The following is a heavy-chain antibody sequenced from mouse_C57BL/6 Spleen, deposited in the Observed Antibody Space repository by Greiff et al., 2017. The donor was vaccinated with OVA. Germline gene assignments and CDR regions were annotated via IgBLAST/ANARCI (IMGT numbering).Heavy chain of an antibody. J-gene: IGHJ4*01. Sequence: DVKLQESGGGLVQPKGSLKLSCAASGFSFNTYAMNWVRQAPGKGLEWVARIRSKSNNYATYYADSVKDRFTISRDDSESMLYLQMNNLKTEDTAMYYCVRQIMAPSGAMDYWGQGTSVTVSS. D-gene: IGHD6-1*01. CDR1: GFSFNTYA. V-gene: IGHV10-1*01. CDR3: VRQIMAPSGAMDY. CDR2: IRSKSNNYAT.